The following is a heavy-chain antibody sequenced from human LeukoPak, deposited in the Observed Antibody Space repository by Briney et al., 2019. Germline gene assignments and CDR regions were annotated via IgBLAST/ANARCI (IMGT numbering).Heavy chain of an antibody. D-gene: IGHD3-22*01. CDR1: GGTFSSYA. V-gene: IGHV1-69*05. J-gene: IGHJ4*02. CDR3: ASDWYYYDSSGYSPR. Sequence: SVKVSCKASGGTFSSYAISWVRQAPGQGLEWMGRIIPIFGTANYAQKFQGRVTITTDESTSTAYMELSSLRSEDTAVYHCASDWYYYDSSGYSPRWGQGTLVTVSS. CDR2: IIPIFGTA.